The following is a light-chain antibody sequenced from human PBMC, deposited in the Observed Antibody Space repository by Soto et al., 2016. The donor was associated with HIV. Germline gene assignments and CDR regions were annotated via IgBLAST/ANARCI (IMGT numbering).Light chain of an antibody. V-gene: IGKV1-5*03. J-gene: IGKJ2*01. CDR1: QSINSW. Sequence: DIQMTQSPSTLSASVGDRVTITCRASQSINSWLAWYQQKAGKAPKLLIYKASSLESGVPSRFSGSGSGTQFTLTISSLQPDDFATYYCQQCSTYPYTFGQGTKLEIK. CDR3: QQCSTYPYT. CDR2: KAS.